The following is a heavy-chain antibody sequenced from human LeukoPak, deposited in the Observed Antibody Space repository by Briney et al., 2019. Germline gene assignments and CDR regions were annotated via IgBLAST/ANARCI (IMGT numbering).Heavy chain of an antibody. CDR3: ARGAWATRLAS. D-gene: IGHD2-15*01. CDR2: IYESETT. V-gene: IGHV4-34*01. Sequence: SETLSLTCAVYGESLNSYYWSWVRQPPGEGLERIGEIYESETTKYNPSLKSRVAISMVPSKQQFSLILSSVTAADTAVYYCARGAWATRLASWGLGTPVIVSS. CDR1: GESLNSYY. J-gene: IGHJ4*02.